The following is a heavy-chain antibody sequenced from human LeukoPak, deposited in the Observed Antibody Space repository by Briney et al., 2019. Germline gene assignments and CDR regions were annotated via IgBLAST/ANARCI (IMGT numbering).Heavy chain of an antibody. CDR3: SNYGSGTGPI. J-gene: IGHJ3*02. CDR2: IDNDGSTT. V-gene: IGHV3-74*01. Sequence: GGSLRLSCAASGFIFSRYWMHWVRQAPGKGLVWVSHIDNDGSTTSYADSVKGRFTISRDNAKNTLYLQMNSLRAEDTAMYFCSNYGSGTGPIWGQGTMVTASS. D-gene: IGHD1-14*01. CDR1: GFIFSRYW.